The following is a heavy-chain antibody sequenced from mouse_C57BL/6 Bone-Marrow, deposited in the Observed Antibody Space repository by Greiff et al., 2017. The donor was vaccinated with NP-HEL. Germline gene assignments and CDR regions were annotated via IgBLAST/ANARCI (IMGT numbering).Heavy chain of an antibody. CDR2: INPYNGGT. Sequence: VQLQQSGPVLVKPGASVKMSCKASGYTFTDYYMNWVKQSHGKSLEWIGVINPYNGGTSYNQKFKGKATLTVDKSSSTAYMELNSLTSEDSAVYYCARAHYYGSSLYAMDYWGQGTSATVSS. J-gene: IGHJ4*01. D-gene: IGHD1-1*01. CDR3: ARAHYYGSSLYAMDY. CDR1: GYTFTDYY. V-gene: IGHV1-19*01.